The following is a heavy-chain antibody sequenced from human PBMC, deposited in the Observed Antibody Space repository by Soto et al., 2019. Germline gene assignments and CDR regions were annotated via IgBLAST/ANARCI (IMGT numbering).Heavy chain of an antibody. D-gene: IGHD2-2*01. V-gene: IGHV3-30*18. CDR2: VSYDATNK. CDR3: AKALSFTSSALDS. J-gene: IGHJ5*01. Sequence: QVQLVESGGGVVRPGNSLTLACAASGFTFSGIAMHWVRQAPGKGLEWVAVVSYDATNKFYGESVKGRFTVSRDNSKHTLYLHMTSLRPEDTATYYCAKALSFTSSALDSWGHGILVIVS. CDR1: GFTFSGIA.